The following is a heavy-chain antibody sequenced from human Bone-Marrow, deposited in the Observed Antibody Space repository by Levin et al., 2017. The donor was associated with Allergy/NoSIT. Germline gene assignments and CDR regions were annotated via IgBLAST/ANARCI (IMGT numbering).Heavy chain of an antibody. J-gene: IGHJ1*01. V-gene: IGHV3-30*11. Sequence: GGSLRLSCAASGLSFSSYAMHWVRQAAGKGLEWVAAISDDGNFKHYADSLTGRFIISRDNSKNMLYLQMRSLTSEDTALYYCVSPAKPGSNHWGQGTQVTVSS. CDR3: VSPAKPGSNH. CDR2: ISDDGNFK. CDR1: GLSFSSYA.